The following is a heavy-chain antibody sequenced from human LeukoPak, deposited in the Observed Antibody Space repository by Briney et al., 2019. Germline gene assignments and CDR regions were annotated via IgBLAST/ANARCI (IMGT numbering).Heavy chain of an antibody. J-gene: IGHJ4*02. Sequence: PGGSLRLSCAASGFTFSLYWMNWVRRAPGKGLEWVANIKQDGSEKNYVDSVKGRFTISRDNAKNSLYLHINNLRVEDTAIYYCAGGTGFIIKDWGQGTLVTVSS. V-gene: IGHV3-7*03. CDR3: AGGTGFIIKD. CDR1: GFTFSLYW. CDR2: IKQDGSEK. D-gene: IGHD3-9*01.